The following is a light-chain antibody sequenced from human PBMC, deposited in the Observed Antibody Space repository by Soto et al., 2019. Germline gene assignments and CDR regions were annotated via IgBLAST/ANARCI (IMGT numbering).Light chain of an antibody. CDR3: QQYGRSPIT. V-gene: IGKV3-20*01. Sequence: VLTQSPGTLSLSPGERATLSCRASQSVSSDLAWYQQKPGQAPRLLISGASSRATGIPDRFSGSGSGTDFTLTISRLEPEDFALYYCQQYGRSPITFGLGTRLEIK. J-gene: IGKJ5*01. CDR1: QSVSSD. CDR2: GAS.